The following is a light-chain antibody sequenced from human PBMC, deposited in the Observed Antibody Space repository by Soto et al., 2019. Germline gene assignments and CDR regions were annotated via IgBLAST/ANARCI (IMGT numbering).Light chain of an antibody. V-gene: IGKV3-15*01. CDR3: QQYSNWPPIT. J-gene: IGKJ5*01. CDR1: QSVSIH. CDR2: DTS. Sequence: TVMTQSPGTLSVSLGERATLSCRASQSVSIHLAWYQQKPGQAPRLLVYDTSTRATGIPARFSGSGSGTEFTPTISSLQSEDFAVYYCQQYSNWPPITFGQGTRLEIK.